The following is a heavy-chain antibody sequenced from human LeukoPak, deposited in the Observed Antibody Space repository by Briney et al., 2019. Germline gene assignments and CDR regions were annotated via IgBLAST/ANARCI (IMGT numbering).Heavy chain of an antibody. CDR3: ATSYDSSGNN. V-gene: IGHV3-7*01. J-gene: IGHJ4*02. Sequence: GGSLRLSCTASGFAFSDFWMSWVRQAPGKGLEWVANIRQDGNAKNYMASVRGRFTISRDNAKNSLYLQMNSLTADDTALYYCATSYDSSGNNWGQGTLVTVSS. CDR1: GFAFSDFW. D-gene: IGHD3-22*01. CDR2: IRQDGNAK.